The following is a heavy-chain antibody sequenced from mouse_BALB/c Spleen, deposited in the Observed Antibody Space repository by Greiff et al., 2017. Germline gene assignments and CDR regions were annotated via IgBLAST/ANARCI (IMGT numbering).Heavy chain of an antibody. CDR1: GFNIKDTY. CDR2: IDPANGNT. CDR3: ARVTATCYWYFDV. D-gene: IGHD1-2*01. V-gene: IGHV14-3*02. Sequence: EVQLQQSGAELVKPGASVKLSCTASGFNIKDTYMHWVKQRPEQGLEWIGRIDPANGNTKYDPKFQGKATITADTSSNTAYLQLSSLTSEDTAVYYCARVTATCYWYFDVWGAGTTVTVSS. J-gene: IGHJ1*01.